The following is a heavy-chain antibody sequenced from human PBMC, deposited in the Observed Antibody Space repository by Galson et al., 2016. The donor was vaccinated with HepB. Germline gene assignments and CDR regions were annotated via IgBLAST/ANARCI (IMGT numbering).Heavy chain of an antibody. D-gene: IGHD3-16*01. Sequence: SLRLSCAASGFTFSSYGMHWVRQAPGKGLEWVAIIWYDGSNKYYADSVKGRFTISRDNSKNTLYRQMNSLRAEDTAVYYCARDSRRFRGFSDWGQGTLVTVSS. J-gene: IGHJ4*02. CDR3: ARDSRRFRGFSD. CDR1: GFTFSSYG. V-gene: IGHV3-33*01. CDR2: IWYDGSNK.